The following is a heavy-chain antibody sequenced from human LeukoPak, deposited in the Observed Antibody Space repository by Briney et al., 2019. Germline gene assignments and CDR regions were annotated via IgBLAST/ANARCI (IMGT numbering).Heavy chain of an antibody. V-gene: IGHV3-48*03. CDR3: ATSTYYSGSGSPFDP. CDR2: ISSSGSNI. J-gene: IGHJ5*02. CDR1: GFNFSSYE. Sequence: PGGSLRLSCAASGFNFSSYEMNWVRQAPGKGLEWVSYISSSGSNIYYADSVKGRFTISRDNAKNSLYLQMNSLRAEDTAVYYCATSTYYSGSGSPFDPWGQGTLVTVSS. D-gene: IGHD3-10*01.